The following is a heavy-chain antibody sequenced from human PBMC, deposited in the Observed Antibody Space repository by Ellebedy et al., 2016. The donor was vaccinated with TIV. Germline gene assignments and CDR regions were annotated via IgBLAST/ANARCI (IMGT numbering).Heavy chain of an antibody. CDR2: IWHDGSNK. CDR1: GFTFSNFG. Sequence: GESLKISCSASGFTFSNFGMHWVRQAPGKGLEWVSVIWHDGSNKFYGDSVKGRFTISRDNSKTTLYLQMNSLRADDTGVYYCARESQKVIGGSGGTTLFDPWGQGTLVTVSS. D-gene: IGHD1-14*01. V-gene: IGHV3-33*01. J-gene: IGHJ5*02. CDR3: ARESQKVIGGSGGTTLFDP.